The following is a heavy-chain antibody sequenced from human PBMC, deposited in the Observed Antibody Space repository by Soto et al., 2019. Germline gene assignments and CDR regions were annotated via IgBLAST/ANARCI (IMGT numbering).Heavy chain of an antibody. J-gene: IGHJ4*02. CDR3: AHISTYDSSGFRIDY. CDR2: ILWDDDK. V-gene: IGHV2-5*02. D-gene: IGHD3-22*01. CDR1: GFSLSTTGVG. Sequence: QITLKESGPTLVKPTKTLTLTCTFSGFSLSTTGVGVGWIRQPPGKPLECLALILWDDDKRYSPSLRSRLTITKDTSKNQVVLTMTNMDPVDTATYFCAHISTYDSSGFRIDYWGQGTLVTVSS.